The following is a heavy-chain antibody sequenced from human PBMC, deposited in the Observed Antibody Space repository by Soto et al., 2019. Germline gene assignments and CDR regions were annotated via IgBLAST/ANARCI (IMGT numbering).Heavy chain of an antibody. CDR1: GGSISTVDYW. CDR2: IYDGGRT. D-gene: IGHD7-27*01. J-gene: IGHJ4*02. V-gene: IGHV4-30-4*01. CDR3: ARGPSGDKVDS. Sequence: QVQLQESGPGLVKPSQNLSLTCTVSGGSISTVDYWWSWIRQSPDMGLEWIGHIYDGGRTYNNPSLERRVTMSVDTSKSQLSLTLSAVSAADTAVYYCARGPSGDKVDSWGQGTLVTVSS.